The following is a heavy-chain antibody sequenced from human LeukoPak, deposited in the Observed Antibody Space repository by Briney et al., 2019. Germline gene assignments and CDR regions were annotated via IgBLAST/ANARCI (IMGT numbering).Heavy chain of an antibody. J-gene: IGHJ4*02. Sequence: GGSLRLSCAASGFTFSDYYMGWIRQAPGKGLEWVSYISSSSGYTNYADSVKGRFTISRDNAKNSLYLQMNSLRAEDTAVYYCARGRWEPDYWGQGTLVTVSS. V-gene: IGHV3-11*06. CDR1: GFTFSDYY. D-gene: IGHD1-26*01. CDR2: ISSSSGYT. CDR3: ARGRWEPDY.